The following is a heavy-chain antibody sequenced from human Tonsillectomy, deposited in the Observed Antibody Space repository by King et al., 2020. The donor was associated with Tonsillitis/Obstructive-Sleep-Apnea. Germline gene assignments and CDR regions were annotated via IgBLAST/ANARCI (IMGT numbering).Heavy chain of an antibody. V-gene: IGHV1-2*06. CDR1: GYTFIGYY. D-gene: IGHD4-17*01. CDR3: ARVVPNYGDFFDY. Sequence: QLVESGAEVKKPGASVKVSCKASGYTFIGYYMYWVRQAPGQGLEWMGRINPNSGGTNYAQKFQGRGTMTRDTSISTAYMELSRLRSDDTAVYYCARVVPNYGDFFDYWGQGTLVTVSS. CDR2: INPNSGGT. J-gene: IGHJ4*02.